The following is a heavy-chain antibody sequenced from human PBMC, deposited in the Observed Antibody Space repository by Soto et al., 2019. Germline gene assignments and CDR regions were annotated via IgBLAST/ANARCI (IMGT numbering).Heavy chain of an antibody. CDR2: IIPILGIA. CDR1: GGTFSSYT. D-gene: IGHD4-17*01. J-gene: IGHJ6*02. V-gene: IGHV1-69*04. Sequence: SVKVSCKASGGTFSSYTISWVRQAPGQGLEWMGRIIPILGIANYAQKFQGRVTITADKSTSTAYMELSSLRSEDTAVYYCARDWDPSTVATYYYYYGMDVWGQGTTVTVS. CDR3: ARDWDPSTVATYYYYYGMDV.